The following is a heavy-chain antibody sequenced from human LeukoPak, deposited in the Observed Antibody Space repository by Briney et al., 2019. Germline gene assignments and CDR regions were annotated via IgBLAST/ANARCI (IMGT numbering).Heavy chain of an antibody. Sequence: GESLKISCKGSGYSFTSYWIAWVRQMPGKGLEWMGIIYPGDSDTRYSPSFQGQVTISVDKSIGTAYLQWSSLKASDTAIYYCARHRDAGYHNRALDVWGQGTTVTVSS. CDR1: GYSFTSYW. J-gene: IGHJ6*02. D-gene: IGHD6-13*01. CDR2: IYPGDSDT. V-gene: IGHV5-51*01. CDR3: ARHRDAGYHNRALDV.